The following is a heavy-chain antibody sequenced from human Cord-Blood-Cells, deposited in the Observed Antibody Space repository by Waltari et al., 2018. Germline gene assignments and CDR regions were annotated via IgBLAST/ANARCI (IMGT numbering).Heavy chain of an antibody. CDR2: IIHGGSP. CDR1: GGSFSGYY. CDR3: ARQGYWFDP. J-gene: IGHJ5*02. Sequence: QVQLQQWGAGLLKPSETLSLTCAVYGGSFSGYYWSWIRQPPGKGLEGIGEIIHGGSPNYNPSLKIRVTISVDTSKTQFSLKLSSVTAADTAVYYCARQGYWFDPWGQGTLVTVSS. V-gene: IGHV4-34*12.